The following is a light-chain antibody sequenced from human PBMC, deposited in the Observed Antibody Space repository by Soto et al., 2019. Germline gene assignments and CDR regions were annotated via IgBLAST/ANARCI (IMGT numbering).Light chain of an antibody. CDR1: SGDVGDYDF. Sequence: QSALTQPASVSGSPGPSITISCTGASGDVGDYDFVSWYQQHPGKAPKLIIYDVSNRPSGVSNLFSASKSGNTASLTISGLQAEDEADYYCSAYTTSYNVVFGGGTKLTVL. V-gene: IGLV2-14*01. CDR3: SAYTTSYNVV. CDR2: DVS. J-gene: IGLJ2*01.